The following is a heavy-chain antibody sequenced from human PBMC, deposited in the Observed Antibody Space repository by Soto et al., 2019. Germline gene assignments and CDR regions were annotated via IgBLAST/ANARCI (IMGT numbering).Heavy chain of an antibody. Sequence: GGSLRLSSAAYGFTFSDYYMSWIRQTPGKGLEWVSYISISGTTMYYADSVKGRFTISRDNAKNSLYLQMNNLRAEDTAVYYCARSITTIIGAPGLDYWGQGTLVTVSS. CDR1: GFTFSDYY. V-gene: IGHV3-11*01. CDR2: ISISGTTM. J-gene: IGHJ4*02. CDR3: ARSITTIIGAPGLDY. D-gene: IGHD6-13*01.